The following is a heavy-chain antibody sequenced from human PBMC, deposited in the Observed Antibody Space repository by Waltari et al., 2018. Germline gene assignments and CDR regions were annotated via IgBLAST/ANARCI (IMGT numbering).Heavy chain of an antibody. J-gene: IGHJ3*02. CDR2: IIPIFGTA. CDR3: ARGATVNYDAFDI. V-gene: IGHV1-69*01. Sequence: QVQLVQSGSELKKPGASVKVSCKASGYTFTSYAISWVRQAPGQGLEWMGGIIPIFGTANYAQKFQGRVTITTDESTSTAYMELSSLRSEDTAVYYCARGATVNYDAFDIWGQGTMVTVSS. D-gene: IGHD4-4*01. CDR1: GYTFTSYA.